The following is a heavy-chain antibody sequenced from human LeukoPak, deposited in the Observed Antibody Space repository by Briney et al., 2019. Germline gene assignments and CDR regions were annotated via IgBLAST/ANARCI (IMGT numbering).Heavy chain of an antibody. Sequence: LSLTCTVSGGSISSSSYYRGWIRQPPGKGLEWVSYISSSGSTIYYADSVKGRFTISRDNAKNSLYLQMNSLRAEDTAVYYCAELGITMIGGVWGKGTTVTISS. D-gene: IGHD3-10*02. J-gene: IGHJ6*04. CDR1: GGSISSSSYY. CDR2: ISSSGSTI. V-gene: IGHV3-48*03. CDR3: AELGITMIGGV.